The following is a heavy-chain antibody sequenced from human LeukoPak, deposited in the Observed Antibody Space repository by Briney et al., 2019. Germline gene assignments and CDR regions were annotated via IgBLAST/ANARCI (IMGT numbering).Heavy chain of an antibody. V-gene: IGHV1-2*06. CDR2: INPNSGGT. D-gene: IGHD2-21*01. CDR1: GYIFTGYY. J-gene: IGHJ3*02. CDR3: ARQVTYSRAFDI. Sequence: ASMKVSCKASGYIFTGYYMHWVRQAPGQGLEWMGRINPNSGGTNYAQKFQGRVTMTRDTSISTAYMELSRLRSDDTAVYYCARQVTYSRAFDIWGQGTMVTVSS.